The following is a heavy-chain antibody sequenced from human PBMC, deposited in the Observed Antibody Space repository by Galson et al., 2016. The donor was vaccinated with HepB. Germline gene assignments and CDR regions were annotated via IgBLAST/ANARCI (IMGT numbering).Heavy chain of an antibody. V-gene: IGHV1-69*13. D-gene: IGHD3-22*01. CDR2: IIPIFGTA. CDR3: AREPLKGDYYQSSGQGWFDP. CDR1: GGIFTSYA. J-gene: IGHJ5*02. Sequence: SVKVSCKASGGIFTSYAFSWVRQAPGQGLEWMGGIIPIFGTANYAQKFQGRVTITADDSTSTAYMELSSLRSVDTAVYYCAREPLKGDYYQSSGQGWFDPWGQGTLVIVSA.